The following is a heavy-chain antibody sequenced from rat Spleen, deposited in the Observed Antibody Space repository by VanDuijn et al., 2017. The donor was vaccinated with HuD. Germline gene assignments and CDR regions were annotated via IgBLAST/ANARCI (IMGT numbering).Heavy chain of an antibody. Sequence: EVQLVESGGGLVQPGRSLKLSCVASGFTFNNYWMTWIRQAPGKGLEWVATISYDGSSTYYRDSVKGRFTISRDNAKSTLYLQMNSLRSEDTATYYCTRDPTYPRYWYFDFWGPGTMVTVSS. CDR3: TRDPTYPRYWYFDF. CDR2: ISYDGSST. J-gene: IGHJ1*01. D-gene: IGHD3-1*01. V-gene: IGHV5-31*01. CDR1: GFTFNNYW.